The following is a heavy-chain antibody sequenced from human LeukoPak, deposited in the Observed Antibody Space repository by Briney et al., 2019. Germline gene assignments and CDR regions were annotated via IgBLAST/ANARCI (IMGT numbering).Heavy chain of an antibody. CDR3: ARQFGAI. CDR2: IYHSGST. Sequence: PSETLFLTCAVSGYSISSGYCWGWIRQPPGKGLEWIGSIYHSGSTYYNPSLKSRVTISVDTSKNQFSLKLSSVTAADTAVYYCARQFGAIWGQGIMVTVSS. J-gene: IGHJ3*02. D-gene: IGHD3-10*01. V-gene: IGHV4-38-2*01. CDR1: GYSISSGYC.